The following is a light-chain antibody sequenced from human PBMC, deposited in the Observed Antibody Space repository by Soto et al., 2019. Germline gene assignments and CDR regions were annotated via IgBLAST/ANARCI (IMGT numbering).Light chain of an antibody. CDR1: QSITTY. V-gene: IGKV1-39*01. CDR2: AAS. J-gene: IGKJ1*01. CDR3: QQSYGTPWT. Sequence: DIQMTQSPSSLSASVGDRVTVTCRASQSITTYLNWYQQKPGKAPKLLIDAASSLQSGVPSRFSCSGSGTDFTLTITSLQPEDFATYICQQSYGTPWTFGQGTKVEIK.